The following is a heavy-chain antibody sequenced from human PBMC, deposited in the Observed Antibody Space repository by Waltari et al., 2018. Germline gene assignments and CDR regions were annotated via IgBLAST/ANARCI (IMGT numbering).Heavy chain of an antibody. CDR3: ARDRESTMIDDYFDY. CDR1: GGSFSGYY. CDR2: INHSGST. D-gene: IGHD3-22*01. Sequence: QVQLQQWGAGLLKPSETLSLTCAVYGGSFSGYYWSWIRQPPGKGLEWIGEINHSGSTTCNPSLKSRVTLSVDTSKNQFSLKLSAVTAAYTAVYYCARDRESTMIDDYFDYWGQGTLVTVSS. J-gene: IGHJ4*02. V-gene: IGHV4-34*01.